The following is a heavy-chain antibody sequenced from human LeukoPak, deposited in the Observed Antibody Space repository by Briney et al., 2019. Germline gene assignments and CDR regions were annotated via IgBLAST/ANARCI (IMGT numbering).Heavy chain of an antibody. V-gene: IGHV4-59*08. CDR2: IYYSGST. D-gene: IGHD6-13*01. Sequence: SETLSLTCTVSGGSISSYYWSWLRQPPGKGPEWIGYIYYSGSTNYNPSLKSRVTISVDTSKNQFSLKLSSVTAADTAVYYCARHEGYSSSQPFGYWGQGTLVTVSS. CDR1: GGSISSYY. CDR3: ARHEGYSSSQPFGY. J-gene: IGHJ4*02.